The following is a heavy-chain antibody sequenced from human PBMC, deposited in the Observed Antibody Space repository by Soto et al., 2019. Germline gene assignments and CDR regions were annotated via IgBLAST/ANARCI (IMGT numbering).Heavy chain of an antibody. CDR1: GFTLAKYT. Sequence: GGSLRLSCAASGFTLAKYTMVWVRQAPGKGLEWVAESYSTGGTEYADSVKGRFSISRDNSRNMLFLQMNSPRVEDTALYYCARDREPDGIWTFDSWGQGTLVTVSS. V-gene: IGHV3-23*01. D-gene: IGHD3-9*01. J-gene: IGHJ4*02. CDR2: SYSTGGT. CDR3: ARDREPDGIWTFDS.